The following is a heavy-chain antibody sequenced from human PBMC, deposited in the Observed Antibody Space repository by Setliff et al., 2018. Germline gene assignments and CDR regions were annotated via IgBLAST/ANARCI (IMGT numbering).Heavy chain of an antibody. D-gene: IGHD3-10*01. J-gene: IGHJ4*02. V-gene: IGHV4-59*08. CDR2: VHFGGDT. Sequence: PSETLSLTCTVSGGSISSYYWSWIRQPPGKGLEWIGFVHFGGDTNYNPSLKSRVTMSADTSNNQFSLNLRSVTAADTAVYFCARQPSSGAYYNPRPYYFDYWGQGTLVTVSS. CDR1: GGSISSYY. CDR3: ARQPSSGAYYNPRPYYFDY.